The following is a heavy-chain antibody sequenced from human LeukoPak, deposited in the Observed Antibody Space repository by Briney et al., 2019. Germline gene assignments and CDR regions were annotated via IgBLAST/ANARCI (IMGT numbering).Heavy chain of an antibody. J-gene: IGHJ5*02. CDR2: ISAYNGNT. V-gene: IGHV1-18*01. CDR3: ARGTWIQLWSRSLPFDP. Sequence: GASVRVSCKASGYTFTSYGISWVRQAPGQGLEWMGWISAYNGNTNYAQKLQGRVTMTRDTSTSTAYMELRSLRSDDTAVYYCARGTWIQLWSRSLPFDPWGQGTLVTVSS. CDR1: GYTFTSYG. D-gene: IGHD5-18*01.